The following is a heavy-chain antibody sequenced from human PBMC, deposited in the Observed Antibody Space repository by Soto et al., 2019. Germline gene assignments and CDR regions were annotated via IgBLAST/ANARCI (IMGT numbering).Heavy chain of an antibody. J-gene: IGHJ6*02. CDR2: IYYSGST. CDR3: ARDLRFRGFYGMDV. CDR1: GGSISSGGYY. Sequence: QVQLQESGPGLVKPSQTLSLTCTVSGGSISSGGYYWRWIRQHPGKGLEWIGYIYYSGSTYYNPSLKRRVTISVDTSKNQFSRKLSSVTAADTAVYYCARDLRFRGFYGMDVWGQGTTVTVSS. D-gene: IGHD3-10*01. V-gene: IGHV4-31*03.